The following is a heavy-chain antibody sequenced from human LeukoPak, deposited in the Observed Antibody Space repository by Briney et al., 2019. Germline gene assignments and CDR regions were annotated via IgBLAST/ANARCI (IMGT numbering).Heavy chain of an antibody. CDR3: ARGVAYSYDY. Sequence: GGSLRLSCAASGFTFDDYGMSWVRQAPGKGLEWVSAISGSGGSTYYADSVKGRFTISRDNSKNTLYLQMNSLRAEDTAVYYCARGVAYSYDYWGQGTLVTVSS. CDR1: GFTFDDYG. CDR2: ISGSGGST. V-gene: IGHV3-23*01. J-gene: IGHJ4*02. D-gene: IGHD5-18*01.